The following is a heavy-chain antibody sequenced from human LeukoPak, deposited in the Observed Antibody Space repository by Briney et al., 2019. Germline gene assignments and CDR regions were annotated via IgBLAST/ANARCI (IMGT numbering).Heavy chain of an antibody. D-gene: IGHD3-10*01. Sequence: GGSLRLSCAASGFTFSSYSMNWVRQTPGKGLEWVSYISSRSSTIYSADSVKGRFTISRDNAKNSLYLQMNRLRAEDTAVYYCARESYYYGSGSYYSYYYYYYMDVWGKGTMVTVSS. CDR3: ARESYYYGSGSYYSYYYYYYMDV. V-gene: IGHV3-48*01. J-gene: IGHJ6*03. CDR1: GFTFSSYS. CDR2: ISSRSSTI.